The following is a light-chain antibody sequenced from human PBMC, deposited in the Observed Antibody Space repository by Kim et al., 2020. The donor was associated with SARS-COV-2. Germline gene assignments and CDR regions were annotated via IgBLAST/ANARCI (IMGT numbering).Light chain of an antibody. CDR3: QVWETSSDHWV. V-gene: IGLV3-21*01. Sequence: SYELTQPPSVSVAPGETASITCGGNNIGIKSVHWYQQKPGQAPVMVISYDSDRPSGIPDRFSGSNSGNTTTLIISRVGAGDEADYYCQVWETSSDHWVFGGGTQLTVL. J-gene: IGLJ3*02. CDR2: YDS. CDR1: NIGIKS.